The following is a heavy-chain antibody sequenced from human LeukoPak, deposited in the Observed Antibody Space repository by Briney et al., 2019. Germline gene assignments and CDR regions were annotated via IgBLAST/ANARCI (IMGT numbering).Heavy chain of an antibody. CDR1: GFTVSSNY. CDR2: VYASGST. CDR3: ARSGYSYAGY. Sequence: GGSLRLSCAASGFTVSSNYMSWVRQAPGKGLEWVSVVYASGSTCYADSVKGRFTISRDTSKNTLYLQMNSLRAEDTAVYYCARSGYSYAGYWGQGTLVTVSS. D-gene: IGHD5-18*01. V-gene: IGHV3-53*01. J-gene: IGHJ4*02.